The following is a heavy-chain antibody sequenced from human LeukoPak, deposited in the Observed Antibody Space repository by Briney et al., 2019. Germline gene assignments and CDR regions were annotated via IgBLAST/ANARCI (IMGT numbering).Heavy chain of an antibody. V-gene: IGHV3-30*04. D-gene: IGHD7-27*01. CDR1: GFTFSSYA. CDR2: ISYDGSNK. J-gene: IGHJ4*02. CDR3: STDPPLTGGVYFDY. Sequence: GGSLRLSCAASGFTFSSYAMHWVRQAPGKGLEWVAVISYDGSNKYYPDSVKGRFTISRDNSKNTLYLQMNSLETEDTAIYYCSTDPPLTGGVYFDYWGQGALVSVSS.